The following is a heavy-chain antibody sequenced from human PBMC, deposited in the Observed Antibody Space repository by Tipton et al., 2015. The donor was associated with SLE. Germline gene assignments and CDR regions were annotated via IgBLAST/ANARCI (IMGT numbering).Heavy chain of an antibody. Sequence: QLVQSGVEVKKPGASMKVSCKASGYTFTDYYIHWVRQVPGQGLEWMGIIIPSGGSTNYAQKFQGRVTMTRDTSTSTVYMELSSPTSEDTAVYYCVRELVGGHFDYWGQGTLVTVSS. J-gene: IGHJ4*02. CDR3: VRELVGGHFDY. D-gene: IGHD3-16*01. CDR1: GYTFTDYY. V-gene: IGHV1-46*01. CDR2: IIPSGGST.